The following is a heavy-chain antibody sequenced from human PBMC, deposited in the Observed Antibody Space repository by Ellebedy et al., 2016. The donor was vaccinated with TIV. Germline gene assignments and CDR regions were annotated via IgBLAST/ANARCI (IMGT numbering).Heavy chain of an antibody. D-gene: IGHD4-17*01. V-gene: IGHV3-23*01. CDR2: ISGSGGST. J-gene: IGHJ6*02. Sequence: GGSLRLXCAASGFTFSSYAMSWVRQAPGKGLEWVSAISGSGGSTYYADSVKGRFTISRDNSKNTLYLQMNSLRAEDTAVYYCARGPYGDYDYYYGMDVWGQGTTVTVSS. CDR1: GFTFSSYA. CDR3: ARGPYGDYDYYYGMDV.